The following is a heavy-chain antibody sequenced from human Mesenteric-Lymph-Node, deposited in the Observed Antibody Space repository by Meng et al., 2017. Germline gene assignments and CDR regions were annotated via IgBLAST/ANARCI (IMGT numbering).Heavy chain of an antibody. V-gene: IGHV3-9*01. CDR3: ARDIQIKLRAFDI. Sequence: SLKISCAASGFTFDDYAMHWVRQAPGKGLEWVSGISWNSGSIGYADSVKGRFTISRDNAKNSLYLQMNSLRAEDTAVYYCARDIQIKLRAFDIWGQGTMVTVSS. CDR1: GFTFDDYA. CDR2: ISWNSGSI. D-gene: IGHD1-26*01. J-gene: IGHJ3*02.